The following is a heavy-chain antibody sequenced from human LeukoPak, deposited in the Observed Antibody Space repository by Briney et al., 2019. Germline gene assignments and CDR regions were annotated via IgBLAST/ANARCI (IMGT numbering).Heavy chain of an antibody. V-gene: IGHV3-21*01. J-gene: IGHJ4*02. D-gene: IGHD5-24*01. CDR3: VREPHTMGPSFDY. Sequence: GGSLRLSCAASGFTFSDYTLNWVRQAPGKGLEWVSSISSSGRFIYYADSLKGRFTISRDNDKESVHLQMVSLRAEDTAVYYCVREPHTMGPSFDYWGQGTLVTVSS. CDR1: GFTFSDYT. CDR2: ISSSGRFI.